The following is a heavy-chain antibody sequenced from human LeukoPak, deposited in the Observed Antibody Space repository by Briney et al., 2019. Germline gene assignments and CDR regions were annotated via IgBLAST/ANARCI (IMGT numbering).Heavy chain of an antibody. CDR2: IYYSGST. Sequence: PSETLSLTCTVSGYSISSGYYWGWIRQPPGKGLEWIGSIYYSGSTYYNPSLKSRVTISVDTSKNQFSLKLSSVTAADTAVYYCARLEVGYGSGSYYNDYWGQGTLVTVSS. V-gene: IGHV4-38-2*02. J-gene: IGHJ4*02. CDR3: ARLEVGYGSGSYYNDY. D-gene: IGHD3-10*01. CDR1: GYSISSGYY.